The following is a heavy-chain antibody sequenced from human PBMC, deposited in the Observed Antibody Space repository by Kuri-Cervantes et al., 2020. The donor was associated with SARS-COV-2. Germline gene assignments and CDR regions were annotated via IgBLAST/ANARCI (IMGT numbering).Heavy chain of an antibody. D-gene: IGHD3-16*01. CDR3: ARGLGENWFDP. J-gene: IGHJ5*02. V-gene: IGHV3-13*04. Sequence: GESLKISCAASGFTFSSYDMHWVRQATGKGLEWVSAIGTAGDTYYPGSVKGRFTISRDNAKNSLYLQMNSLRAEDTAVYYCARGLGENWFDPWGQGTLVTVSS. CDR1: GFTFSSYD. CDR2: IGTAGDT.